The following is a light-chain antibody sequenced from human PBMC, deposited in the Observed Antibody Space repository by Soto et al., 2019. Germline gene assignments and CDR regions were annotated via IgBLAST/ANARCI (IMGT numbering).Light chain of an antibody. J-gene: IGLJ2*01. V-gene: IGLV2-14*01. CDR3: SSYTRISTHSVA. CDR2: EVS. Sequence: QSALTQPASVSGSPGQSITIPCTGTNSDIGGYNYVSWYQQHPGKAPKLIIYEVSNRPSGVSNRFSGSKSGNTASLTISGLQAEDAADYYCSSYTRISTHSVAFGGGTKLTVL. CDR1: NSDIGGYNY.